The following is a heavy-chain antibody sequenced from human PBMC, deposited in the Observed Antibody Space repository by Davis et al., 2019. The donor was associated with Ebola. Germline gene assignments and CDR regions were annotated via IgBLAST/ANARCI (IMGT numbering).Heavy chain of an antibody. V-gene: IGHV1-3*01. CDR2: INAGNGNT. J-gene: IGHJ6*02. CDR3: ARGLLFHLSYMDV. CDR1: GYTFTNYA. Sequence: AASVKVSCKASGYTFTNYAIHWVRQAPGQRLEWMGWINAGNGNTKYSQRFQGRVTITRDTSASTAYMELSSLRFEDTTVYYCARGLLFHLSYMDVWGQGTTVTVSS. D-gene: IGHD2-15*01.